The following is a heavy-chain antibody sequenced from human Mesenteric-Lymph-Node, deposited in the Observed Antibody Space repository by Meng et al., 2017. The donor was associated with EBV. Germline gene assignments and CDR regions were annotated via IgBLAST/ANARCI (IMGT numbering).Heavy chain of an antibody. V-gene: IGHV1-18*01. Sequence: QVQLVQSGAEVKKPGASVKISCKASGYTFITYGIGWVRQAPGEGLEWMGWISPRHGNTNYAQRFQGRVTMTTDTSTSTAYMELRSLTSDDTAVYSCARVDSSSWYKYFQHWGQGTLVTVSS. CDR1: GYTFITYG. CDR3: ARVDSSSWYKYFQH. J-gene: IGHJ1*01. D-gene: IGHD6-13*01. CDR2: ISPRHGNT.